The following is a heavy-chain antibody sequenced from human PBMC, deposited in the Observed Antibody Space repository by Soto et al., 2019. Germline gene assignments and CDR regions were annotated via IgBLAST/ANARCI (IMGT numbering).Heavy chain of an antibody. V-gene: IGHV3-7*01. D-gene: IGHD2-21*01. CDR1: GFTFSNYW. CDR3: ASARHIGH. Sequence: GGSLRLSCTASGFTFSNYWMSWVRQAPGKGLEWVANIGQDGSQRNYVDSVKGRFTISRGNAENSLYLQMNSLRAEDTAIYYCASARHIGHWGQGTLVTVSS. CDR2: IGQDGSQR. J-gene: IGHJ4*02.